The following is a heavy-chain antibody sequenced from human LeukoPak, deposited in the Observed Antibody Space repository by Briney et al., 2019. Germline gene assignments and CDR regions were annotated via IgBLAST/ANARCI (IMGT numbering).Heavy chain of an antibody. J-gene: IGHJ4*02. CDR2: ISYDANIK. Sequence: GGSLRLSCAASGFTFSNYAMHWVRQAPGKGLEWVAVISYDANIKDYADSVKGRFTISRDNAKNTLYLQMNSLRAEDTAVYYCLKWSSSWYYFDYWGQGTLVTVSS. CDR1: GFTFSNYA. CDR3: LKWSSSWYYFDY. V-gene: IGHV3-30-3*01. D-gene: IGHD6-13*01.